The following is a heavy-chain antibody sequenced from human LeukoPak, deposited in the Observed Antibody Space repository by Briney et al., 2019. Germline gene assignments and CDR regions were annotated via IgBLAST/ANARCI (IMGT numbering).Heavy chain of an antibody. J-gene: IGHJ1*01. V-gene: IGHV4-38-2*02. Sequence: KSSETLSLTCTVSGYSISSGYYWGWIRQPPGKGLEWIGSIYHSGSTYYNPSLKSRVTISVDTSKNQFSLKLSSVTAADTAVYYCARDYSGFVQHWGQGTLVTVSS. D-gene: IGHD2-15*01. CDR2: IYHSGST. CDR1: GYSISSGYY. CDR3: ARDYSGFVQH.